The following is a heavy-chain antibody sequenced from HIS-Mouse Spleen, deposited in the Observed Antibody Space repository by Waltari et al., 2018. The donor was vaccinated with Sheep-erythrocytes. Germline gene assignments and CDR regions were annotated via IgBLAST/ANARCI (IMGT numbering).Heavy chain of an antibody. D-gene: IGHD4-17*01. CDR2: ISSSSIYI. Sequence: SSYSMTWVSQAPGKGLEWVSSISSSSIYIYYEDSVKGRFTISRDNAKNSLYLQMNSLRAEDTAVYYCARVAAVTTYYFDYWGQGTLVTVSS. J-gene: IGHJ4*02. V-gene: IGHV3-21*01. CDR1: SSYS. CDR3: ARVAAVTTYYFDY.